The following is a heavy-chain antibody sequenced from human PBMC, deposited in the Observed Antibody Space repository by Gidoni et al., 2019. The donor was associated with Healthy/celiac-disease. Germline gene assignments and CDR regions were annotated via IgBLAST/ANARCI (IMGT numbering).Heavy chain of an antibody. V-gene: IGHV1-2*07. CDR3: AREYLDGYGHAASEYFQH. CDR1: GYTFTGYY. CDR2: INPNSGGT. D-gene: IGHD5-18*01. J-gene: IGHJ1*01. Sequence: QVQLVQSGAEVKKPGASVKVSCKASGYTFTGYYMHWVRQAPGQGLEWMGWINPNSGGTNYAHKFQGRVTMTRDTSISTAYMELSRLRSDDTAVYYCAREYLDGYGHAASEYFQHWGQGTLVTVSS.